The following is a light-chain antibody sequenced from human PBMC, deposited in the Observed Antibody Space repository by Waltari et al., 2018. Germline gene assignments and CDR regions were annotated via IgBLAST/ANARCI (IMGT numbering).Light chain of an antibody. J-gene: IGLJ1*01. V-gene: IGLV1-47*01. CDR1: SSNIGSNY. Sequence: QSVLTQPPSASWTPGQRVTISCSGSSSNIGSNYVYWYQHLPGTTPNLLISRNDQRPSGVPDRFSCSKSGTSASLDISGLRSEDEGDYYCAAWDGGVSGPHVFGTGTKVTVL. CDR2: RND. CDR3: AAWDGGVSGPHV.